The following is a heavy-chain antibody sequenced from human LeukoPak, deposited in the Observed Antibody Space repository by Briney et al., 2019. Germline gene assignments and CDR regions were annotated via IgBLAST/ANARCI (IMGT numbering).Heavy chain of an antibody. CDR1: GYTFTGYY. V-gene: IGHV1-2*04. D-gene: IGHD3-3*01. CDR2: INPNSGGT. J-gene: IGHJ6*02. Sequence: ASVKVSCKASGYTFTGYYMHWVRQAPGQGLEWMGWINPNSGGTNYAQKFQGWVTMTRDTSISTAYMELSRLRSDDTAVYYCARDLYYDFRSGYYDRSYGMDVWGQGTTVTVSS. CDR3: ARDLYYDFRSGYYDRSYGMDV.